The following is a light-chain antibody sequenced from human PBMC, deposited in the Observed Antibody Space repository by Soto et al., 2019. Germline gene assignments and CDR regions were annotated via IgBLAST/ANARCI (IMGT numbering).Light chain of an antibody. CDR3: ISYTRSSTSYV. J-gene: IGLJ1*01. V-gene: IGLV2-14*01. CDR2: GVS. Sequence: QSVLTQPASVSGSPGQSITISCSGTRSDIGSYNYVAWYQQFPGKTPKILIYGVSNRPSGVSSRFSGSKSGNTASLTISGLQAEDEADYYRISYTRSSTSYVFGRGTKGTV. CDR1: RSDIGSYNY.